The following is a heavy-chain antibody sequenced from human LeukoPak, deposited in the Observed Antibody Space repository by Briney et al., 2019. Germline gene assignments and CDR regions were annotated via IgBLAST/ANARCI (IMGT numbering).Heavy chain of an antibody. Sequence: SATLSLTCTVSGGSISSYYWSWLRQPPGKGLEWFGYIYYSGSTNYNPSLKSRVTISVDTSKNQFSLKLSSVTAADTAVYYCARERGARSSWYGNWFDPWGQGTLVTVSS. V-gene: IGHV4-59*01. CDR1: GGSISSYY. J-gene: IGHJ5*02. D-gene: IGHD6-13*01. CDR3: ARERGARSSWYGNWFDP. CDR2: IYYSGST.